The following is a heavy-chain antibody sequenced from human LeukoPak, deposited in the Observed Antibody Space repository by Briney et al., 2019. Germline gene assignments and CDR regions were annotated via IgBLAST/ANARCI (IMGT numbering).Heavy chain of an antibody. D-gene: IGHD2-8*01. CDR1: GYTFTSYA. J-gene: IGHJ4*02. CDR2: INAGNGNT. CDR3: ARFYDIPEGLDY. V-gene: IGHV1-3*01. Sequence: ASVKVSCKASGYTFTSYAMHWVRQAPGQRLEWMGWINAGNGNTKYSQKFQGRVTITRDTSASTAYMELSSLRSEDTAVYYCARFYDIPEGLDYWGQGTLVTVSS.